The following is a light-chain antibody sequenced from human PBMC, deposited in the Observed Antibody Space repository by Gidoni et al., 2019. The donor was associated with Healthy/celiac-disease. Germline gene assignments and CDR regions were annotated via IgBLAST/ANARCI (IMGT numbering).Light chain of an antibody. CDR2: GAS. V-gene: IGKV3-15*01. J-gene: IGKJ1*01. CDR3: QQYNNWPRT. Sequence: DIVMTQSPATLSVSPGARATLSCRASQSVSSNVAWYQQKPGQAPRLLIYGASTRATGIPARFSGSGSGTEFTLTISSLQSEDFAVYYCQQYNNWPRTFGQGTKVEIK. CDR1: QSVSSN.